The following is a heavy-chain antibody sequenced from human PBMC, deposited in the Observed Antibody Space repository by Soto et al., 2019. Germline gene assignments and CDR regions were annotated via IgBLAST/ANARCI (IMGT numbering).Heavy chain of an antibody. Sequence: SETLSLTCTVSGGSISSYVLSWIRQPPGKGLEWIGYIYYTGSTNYNPSLKSRVTISVDTSKNQFSLQLSSVTAADMGVYYCARVRQSYGDYDYWGQGTLVTVSS. CDR3: ARVRQSYGDYDY. CDR2: IYYTGST. D-gene: IGHD4-17*01. J-gene: IGHJ4*02. V-gene: IGHV4-59*01. CDR1: GGSISSYV.